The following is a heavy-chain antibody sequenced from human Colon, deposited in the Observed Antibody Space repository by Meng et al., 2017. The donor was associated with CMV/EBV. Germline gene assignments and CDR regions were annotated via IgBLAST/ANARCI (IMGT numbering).Heavy chain of an antibody. Sequence: GGSLRLSCAASGFTFSSYSMNWVRQAPGKGLEWVSSISSSSSYIYYAHSVKGRFTISRDNAKNSLYLQMNSLRAEDTAVYYCARESPPGNEFDPWGQGTLVTVSS. D-gene: IGHD1-14*01. J-gene: IGHJ5*02. CDR2: ISSSSSYI. CDR3: ARESPPGNEFDP. CDR1: GFTFSSYS. V-gene: IGHV3-21*01.